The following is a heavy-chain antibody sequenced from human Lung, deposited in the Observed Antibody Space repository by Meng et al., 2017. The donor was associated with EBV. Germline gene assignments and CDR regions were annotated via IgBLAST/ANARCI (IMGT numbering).Heavy chain of an antibody. CDR2: ISAYNGNT. D-gene: IGHD2-15*01. V-gene: IGHV1-18*01. CDR3: ARDLTYCSGGSCYPTTIDY. Sequence: QVQLVQSGAGVKKPGASVKVSCKASGYTFTSYGISWVRQAPGQGHEWMGWISAYNGNTNYAQKLQGRVTMTTDTSTSTAYMELRSLRSDDTAVYYCARDLTYCSGGSCYPTTIDYWGQGTLVTVSS. CDR1: GYTFTSYG. J-gene: IGHJ4*02.